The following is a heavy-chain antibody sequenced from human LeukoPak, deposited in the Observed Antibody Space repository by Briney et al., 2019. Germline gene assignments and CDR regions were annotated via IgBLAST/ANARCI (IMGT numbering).Heavy chain of an antibody. D-gene: IGHD6-19*01. CDR1: GFTVSSNY. Sequence: GGSLRLSCAASGFTVSSNYMSWVRQAPGKGLEWVSVIYSGGSTYYADSVKGRFTISRDNPKNTFYLQMNSLRAEDTAVYSCAKGSGSGWYGWFTPWGQGTLVTVSS. CDR2: IYSGGST. J-gene: IGHJ5*02. V-gene: IGHV3-66*01. CDR3: AKGSGSGWYGWFTP.